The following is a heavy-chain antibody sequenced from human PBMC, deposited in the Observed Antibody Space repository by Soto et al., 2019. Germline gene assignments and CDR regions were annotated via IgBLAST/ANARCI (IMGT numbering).Heavy chain of an antibody. CDR3: VRDGTKTLRDWFDP. V-gene: IGHV4-4*07. CDR2: IYATGTT. J-gene: IGHJ5*02. Sequence: SETLSLTCTVSGASIRGFYWSWIRKSAGKGLEWIGRIYATGTTDYNPSLKSRVMMSVDTSKKQFSLKLRSVTAADTAVYYCVRDGTKTLRDWFDPWGQGISVTVSS. CDR1: GASIRGFY. D-gene: IGHD1-1*01.